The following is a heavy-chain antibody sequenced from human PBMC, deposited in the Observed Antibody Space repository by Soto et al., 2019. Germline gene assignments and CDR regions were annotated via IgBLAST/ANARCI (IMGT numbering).Heavy chain of an antibody. CDR3: ERHSIWLLLSDY. CDR2: IYYTGNT. V-gene: IGHV4-39*01. Sequence: SETLSLTCNVSGGSISNSNYYWDWIRQPPGKGLEWIGSIYYTGNTYYNPSLKSRVTISVDTSKNQFSLKLDSVTAADTAVYFCERHSIWLLLSDYWGQGSLVT. J-gene: IGHJ4*02. CDR1: GGSISNSNYY. D-gene: IGHD3-22*01.